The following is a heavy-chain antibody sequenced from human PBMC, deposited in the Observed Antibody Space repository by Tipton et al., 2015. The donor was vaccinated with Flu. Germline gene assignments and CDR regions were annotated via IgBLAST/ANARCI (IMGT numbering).Heavy chain of an antibody. CDR2: ISGTTNSK. D-gene: IGHD6-19*01. Sequence: SLRLSCAASGFTFRTYSMNWVRQAPGKGLEWVASISGTTNSKDYADSVKGRFTISRDNAKNSLYLQMNSLRAEDTALYYCARELPYSSGWYPPRMDVWGQGTTVTVSS. CDR3: ARELPYSSGWYPPRMDV. J-gene: IGHJ6*02. V-gene: IGHV3-21*01. CDR1: GFTFRTYS.